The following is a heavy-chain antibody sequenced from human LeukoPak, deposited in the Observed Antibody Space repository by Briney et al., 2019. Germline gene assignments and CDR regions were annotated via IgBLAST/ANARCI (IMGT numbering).Heavy chain of an antibody. Sequence: PGGSLRLSCAASGFTVSSNYMSWVRQAPGKGLEWIGYIYYSGSTNYNPSLKSRVIISVDTSKNQFSLKLSSVTAADTAVYYCARAELNSGSYFPDAFDIWGQGTMVTVSS. D-gene: IGHD3-10*01. CDR1: GFTVSSNY. V-gene: IGHV4-59*02. J-gene: IGHJ3*02. CDR3: ARAELNSGSYFPDAFDI. CDR2: IYYSGST.